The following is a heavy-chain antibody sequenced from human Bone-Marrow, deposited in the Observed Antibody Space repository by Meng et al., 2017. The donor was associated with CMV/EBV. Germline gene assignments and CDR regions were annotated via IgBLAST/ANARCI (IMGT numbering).Heavy chain of an antibody. CDR1: GYAFTSYG. D-gene: IGHD6-19*01. J-gene: IGHJ4*02. CDR3: AAGPFGAVAGNFDY. CDR2: ISAYNGNT. V-gene: IGHV1-18*01. Sequence: ASVKVSCKASGYAFTSYGISWVRQAPGQGLEWMGWISAYNGNTNYAQKLQGRVTMTTDTSTSTAYMELRSLRSDDTAVYYCAAGPFGAVAGNFDYWGQGTLVTVSS.